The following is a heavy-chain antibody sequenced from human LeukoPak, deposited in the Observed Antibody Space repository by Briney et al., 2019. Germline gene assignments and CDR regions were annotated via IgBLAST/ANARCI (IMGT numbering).Heavy chain of an antibody. V-gene: IGHV4-4*07. CDR2: IYTSGST. CDR3: ARLYSSSSGRVLDI. Sequence: SETLSLTCNVSGGSFSNYYWNWIRQPAGKGLEWIGHIYTSGSTNYNPSLKSRVTMSVDTSKNQFSLKLRSVTAADTAVYYCARLYSSSSGRVLDIWGQGTMVTVSS. CDR1: GGSFSNYY. D-gene: IGHD6-6*01. J-gene: IGHJ3*02.